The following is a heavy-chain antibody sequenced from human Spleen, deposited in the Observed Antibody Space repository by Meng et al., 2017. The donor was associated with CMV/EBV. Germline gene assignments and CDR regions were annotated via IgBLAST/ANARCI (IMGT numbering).Heavy chain of an antibody. CDR3: ASRQRIVVVPAAIRDWWFDP. CDR1: SYA. V-gene: IGHV1-69*05. D-gene: IGHD2-2*02. J-gene: IGHJ5*02. CDR2: IIPIFGTA. Sequence: SYAISWVRQAPGQGLEWMGGIIPIFGTATYAQKFQGRVTITTDESTSTAYMELSSLRSEDTAVYYCASRQRIVVVPAAIRDWWFDPWGQGTLVTVSS.